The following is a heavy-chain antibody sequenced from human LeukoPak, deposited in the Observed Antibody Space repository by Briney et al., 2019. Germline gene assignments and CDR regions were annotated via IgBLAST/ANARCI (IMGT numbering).Heavy chain of an antibody. CDR2: IYYRGST. Sequence: SETLSLTCTVSGGSFSSYYWSWIRQPPGKGLEWIAYIYYRGSTNYNPSLKSRVTTSVDTSKNQFSLKLSSVTAADTAVYYWARLRGESGTGRFDYWGQGTLVTVSS. CDR3: ARLRGESGTGRFDY. V-gene: IGHV4-59*08. J-gene: IGHJ4*02. CDR1: GGSFSSYY. D-gene: IGHD3-10*01.